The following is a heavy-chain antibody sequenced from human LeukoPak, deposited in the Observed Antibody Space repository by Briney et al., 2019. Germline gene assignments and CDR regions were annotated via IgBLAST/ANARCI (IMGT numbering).Heavy chain of an antibody. CDR2: ISSGSTYT. CDR1: GFTFSDYY. CDR3: ARQHASGRTDY. J-gene: IGHJ4*02. Sequence: PGGSLRLSRAASGFTFSDYYMSWIRQAPGKGLEWVSYISSGSTYTNYADSVKGRLTISRDNAKNSLFLQMNSLRAEDTALYYCARQHASGRTDYWGQGTLVTVSS. D-gene: IGHD3-10*01. V-gene: IGHV3-11*03.